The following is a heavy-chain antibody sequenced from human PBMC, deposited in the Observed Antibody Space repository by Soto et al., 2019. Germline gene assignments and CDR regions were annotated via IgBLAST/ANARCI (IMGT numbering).Heavy chain of an antibody. CDR2: IDPSDSYT. CDR1: GYSFTSYW. CDR3: ARVPSVATYYYYYGMDV. D-gene: IGHD2-15*01. V-gene: IGHV5-10-1*01. Sequence: GESLKISCKGSGYSFTSYWISWVRQMPGKGLEWMGRIDPSDSYTNYSPSFQGHVTISADKSISTAYLQWSSLKDSDTAMYYCARVPSVATYYYYYGMDVWGQGTTVTVSS. J-gene: IGHJ6*02.